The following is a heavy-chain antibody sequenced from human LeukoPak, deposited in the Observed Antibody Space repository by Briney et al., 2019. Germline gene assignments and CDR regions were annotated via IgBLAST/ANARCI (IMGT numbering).Heavy chain of an antibody. CDR2: INHSGST. D-gene: IGHD3-3*01. CDR3: ASYDRNTRNDY. Sequence: SETLSLTCAVYGGSFSGYYWSWIRQPPGKGLEWIGEINHSGSTNYNPSLKSRVTISVDTSKNQFSLKLSSVTAADTAVYYCASYDRNTRNDYWGQGTLVTVSS. J-gene: IGHJ4*02. V-gene: IGHV4-34*01. CDR1: GGSFSGYY.